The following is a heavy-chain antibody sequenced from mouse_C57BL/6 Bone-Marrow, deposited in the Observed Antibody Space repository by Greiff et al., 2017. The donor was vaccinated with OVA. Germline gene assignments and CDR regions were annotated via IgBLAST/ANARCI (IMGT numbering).Heavy chain of an antibody. Sequence: QVQLKQSGAELARPGASVKLSCKASGYTFTSYGISWVKQRTGQGLEWIGEIYPRSGNTYYNEKFKGKATLTADKSSSTAYMELRSLTSEDSAVYFCARSGGVTPWFAYWGQGTLVTVSA. D-gene: IGHD2-2*01. J-gene: IGHJ3*01. CDR2: IYPRSGNT. V-gene: IGHV1-81*01. CDR3: ARSGGVTPWFAY. CDR1: GYTFTSYG.